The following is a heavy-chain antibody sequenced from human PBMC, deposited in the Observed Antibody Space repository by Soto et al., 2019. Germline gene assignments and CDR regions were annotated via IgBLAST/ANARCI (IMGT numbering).Heavy chain of an antibody. CDR2: IYYRGSS. CDR3: SRAIVVTVGGMDV. D-gene: IGHD5-12*01. V-gene: IGHV4-30-4*01. J-gene: IGHJ6*02. Sequence: QVQLQESGPGLVKPSQTLSLTCTVSGGSISNADYYWSWVRQPTGKGLEWIGYIYYRGSSFFNPSLKSRVTMSKDTSKNQFSLRLTSVTAADTAVYYCSRAIVVTVGGMDVWGRGTTVTVSS. CDR1: GGSISNADYY.